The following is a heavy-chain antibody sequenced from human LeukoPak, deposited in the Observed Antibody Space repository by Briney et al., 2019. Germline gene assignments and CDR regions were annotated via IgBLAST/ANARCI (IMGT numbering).Heavy chain of an antibody. V-gene: IGHV3-64D*06. CDR1: GFSFSSHA. CDR2: VTNNGGDT. J-gene: IGHJ6*02. Sequence: SGESLRLSCSASGFSFSSHAMHWVRQVPGKGLEYVAAVTNNGGDTYHADSVKGRFTISRDNSKNTLYLQMSSLRAEDTAVYYCVKDPVHYYGMDVWGQGTTVTVS. CDR3: VKDPVHYYGMDV.